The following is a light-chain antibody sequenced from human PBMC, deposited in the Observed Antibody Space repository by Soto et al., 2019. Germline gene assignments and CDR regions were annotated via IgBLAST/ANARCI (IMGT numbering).Light chain of an antibody. Sequence: QSALTQPASVSGSPGKSITISCTGTSSDVGGYNYVSWYQHHPGKAPKLMIYDVSNRPSGVSNRFSGSKSDNTASLTISGIQAEDEADYYCSAYTSTRTVVVGGWTKLTVL. J-gene: IGLJ2*01. CDR3: SAYTSTRTVV. V-gene: IGLV2-14*03. CDR2: DVS. CDR1: SSDVGGYNY.